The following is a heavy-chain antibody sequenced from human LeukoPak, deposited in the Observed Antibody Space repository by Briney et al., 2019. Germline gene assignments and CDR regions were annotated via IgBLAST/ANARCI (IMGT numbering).Heavy chain of an antibody. Sequence: GASVKVSFKASGYTFIDYYTHWVRQAPGQGLEWIGWISPNSGGTKYVQKFQGRVTMTRDTSITTVYMELSGLSFDDTAVYYCARGGGRYSVDYWGQGTLVIVSS. J-gene: IGHJ4*02. CDR1: GYTFIDYY. D-gene: IGHD1-26*01. V-gene: IGHV1-2*02. CDR2: ISPNSGGT. CDR3: ARGGGRYSVDY.